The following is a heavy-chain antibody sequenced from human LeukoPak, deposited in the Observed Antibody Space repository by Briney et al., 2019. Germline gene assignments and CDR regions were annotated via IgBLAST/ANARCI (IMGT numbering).Heavy chain of an antibody. D-gene: IGHD6-13*01. J-gene: IGHJ4*02. V-gene: IGHV1-18*01. CDR1: GYSFTNCG. Sequence: ASVKVSCKASGYSFTNCGISWVRQAPGQGLEWMGWISGFNGNANFAPKLQDRVTLTTDASTSTAYMELRSLRSDDTAVYYCVRDERSAAAGSAYYLDSWGQGTLATVSS. CDR2: ISGFNGNA. CDR3: VRDERSAAAGSAYYLDS.